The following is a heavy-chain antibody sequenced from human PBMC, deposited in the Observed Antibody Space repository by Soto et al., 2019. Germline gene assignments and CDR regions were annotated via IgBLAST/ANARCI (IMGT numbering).Heavy chain of an antibody. D-gene: IGHD4-17*01. CDR2: IYPSDSDT. CDR1: GYLFTTNG. Sequence: GESLKISCNVSGYLFTTNGIGWVRQLPGKGLEWMGVIYPSDSDTRYSPSFQGQVTISADKSITTAYLQWSSLKASDTAMYYCARVYGDYVDYWGQGTLVTVSS. J-gene: IGHJ4*02. V-gene: IGHV5-51*01. CDR3: ARVYGDYVDY.